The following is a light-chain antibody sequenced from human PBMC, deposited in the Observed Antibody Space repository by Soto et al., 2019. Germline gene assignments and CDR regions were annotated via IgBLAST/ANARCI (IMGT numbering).Light chain of an antibody. V-gene: IGKV1-5*01. J-gene: IGKJ2*01. CDR3: QQYNSYSYT. CDR1: QSISSW. CDR2: DAS. Sequence: DIQMTQSPSTLSASVGDRVTITCRASQSISSWLAWYQQKPGKAPKLLIYDASSLESGVPSRFSGSGSGTDFTLTISSLQPDDFATYYCQQYNSYSYTFGQGTKPEIK.